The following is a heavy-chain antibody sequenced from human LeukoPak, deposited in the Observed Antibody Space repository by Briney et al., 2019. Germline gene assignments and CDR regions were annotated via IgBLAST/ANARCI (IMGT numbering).Heavy chain of an antibody. CDR1: GGTFSSYA. D-gene: IGHD3-10*01. CDR2: IIPIFGTA. CDR3: ARDKGYYGSGINWFDP. J-gene: IGHJ5*02. Sequence: VASVKVSCKASGGTFSSYAISWVRQAPGQGLEWMGGIIPIFGTANYAQKFQGRVTITADESTSTAYMELSSLRSEDTAVYYCARDKGYYGSGINWFDPWGQGTLVTVSS. V-gene: IGHV1-69*01.